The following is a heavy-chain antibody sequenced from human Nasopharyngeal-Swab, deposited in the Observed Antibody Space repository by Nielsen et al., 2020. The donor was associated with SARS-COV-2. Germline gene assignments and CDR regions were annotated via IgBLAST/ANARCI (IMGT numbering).Heavy chain of an antibody. V-gene: IGHV3-7*01. J-gene: IGHJ6*02. Sequence: GKSLKISCAASGFTFSSYWMSWVRQAPGKGLEWVANIKQDGSEKYYVDSVKGRFTISRDNAKNSLYLQMNSLRAEDTAVYYCARDSDIPYSGYGMDVWGQGTTVTVSS. D-gene: IGHD6-13*01. CDR1: GFTFSSYW. CDR2: IKQDGSEK. CDR3: ARDSDIPYSGYGMDV.